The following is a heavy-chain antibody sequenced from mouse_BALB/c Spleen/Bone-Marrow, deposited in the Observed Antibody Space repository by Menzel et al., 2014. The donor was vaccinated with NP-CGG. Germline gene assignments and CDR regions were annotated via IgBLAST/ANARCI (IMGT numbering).Heavy chain of an antibody. J-gene: IGHJ2*01. CDR3: ARYDYGVYFDY. CDR1: GFNIKDTY. D-gene: IGHD2-4*01. V-gene: IGHV14-3*02. CDR2: IDPANGNT. Sequence: EVQVVESGAELVKPGASVKLSCTASGFNIKDTYMHWVKQRPEQGLEWIGRIDPANGNTKYDPKFQGKATITADTSSNTAYLQLSSLTSEDTAVYYCARYDYGVYFDYWGQGTTLTASS.